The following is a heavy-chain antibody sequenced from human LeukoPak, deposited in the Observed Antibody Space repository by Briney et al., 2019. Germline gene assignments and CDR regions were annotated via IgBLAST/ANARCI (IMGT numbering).Heavy chain of an antibody. CDR1: GCTISCYF. Sequence: SETLSLTCTVSGCTISCYFWTWIRQPPGKGLEWIGNIYYGGSTRYNPPLKSRFSISVETSKNQSSLKLTSVTAPDKAVDCCARLCCGGSCPDVWGQGTTVSVSS. V-gene: IGHV4-59*01. J-gene: IGHJ6*02. CDR3: ARLCCGGSCPDV. CDR2: IYYGGST. D-gene: IGHD2-15*01.